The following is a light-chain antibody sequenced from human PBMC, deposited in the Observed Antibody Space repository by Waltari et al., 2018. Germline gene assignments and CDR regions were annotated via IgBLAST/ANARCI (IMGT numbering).Light chain of an antibody. CDR2: DLS. CDR1: SRAVGTYNR. CDR3: SSYTPSGTLV. J-gene: IGLJ2*01. V-gene: IGLV2-18*02. Sequence: QSALTQPPSVSGSPGQSVTISCSGTSRAVGTYNRVPWYQQPPGTAPKLIIFDLSSRPSGVPDRFSGSKSGSTASLTISGLQAEDEGDYYCSSYTPSGTLVFGGGTKLTVL.